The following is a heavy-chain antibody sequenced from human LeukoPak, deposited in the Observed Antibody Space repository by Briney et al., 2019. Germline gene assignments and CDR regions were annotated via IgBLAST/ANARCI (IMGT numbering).Heavy chain of an antibody. V-gene: IGHV3-64*01. CDR2: ISTNGVST. Sequence: GGSLRLSCAASGFTFTSYTMHWVRQAPGKGLEYVSAISTNGVSTYYAKSVKGRFSISRDNSKNTLYLQMGSLRAEDMAVYYCARDLVAGYYYYMDVWGKGTTVTVSS. CDR3: ARDLVAGYYYYMDV. CDR1: GFTFTSYT. D-gene: IGHD6-19*01. J-gene: IGHJ6*03.